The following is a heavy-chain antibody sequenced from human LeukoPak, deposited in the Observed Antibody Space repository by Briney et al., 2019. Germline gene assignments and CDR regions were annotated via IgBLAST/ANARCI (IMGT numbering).Heavy chain of an antibody. CDR3: ARDRGRDGYNYPFDY. J-gene: IGHJ4*02. CDR1: GFTFSSYG. Sequence: PGGSLRLSCAASGFTFSSYGMHWVRQAPGKGLEWVAVISYDGSNKYYADSVKGRFTISRDNSKNTLYLQMNSLRAEDTAVYYCARDRGRDGYNYPFDYWGQGTLVTVSS. CDR2: ISYDGSNK. V-gene: IGHV3-30*03. D-gene: IGHD5-24*01.